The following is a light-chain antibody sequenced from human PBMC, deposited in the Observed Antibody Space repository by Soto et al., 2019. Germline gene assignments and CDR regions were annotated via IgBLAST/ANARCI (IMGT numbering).Light chain of an antibody. Sequence: EIVLTQSPATLSLSPGERATLSCRASQSVSSYLAWYQQKPGQAPRLLIYDASNRATGIPARFSGSGSGTDFNLTIIILEPEDFVVYYCQQRSKRTFGPGTKVDIK. CDR2: DAS. CDR3: QQRSKRT. V-gene: IGKV3-11*01. J-gene: IGKJ3*01. CDR1: QSVSSY.